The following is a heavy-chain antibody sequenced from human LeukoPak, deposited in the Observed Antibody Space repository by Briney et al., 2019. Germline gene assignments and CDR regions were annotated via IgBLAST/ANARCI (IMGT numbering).Heavy chain of an antibody. D-gene: IGHD2-8*02. Sequence: GASLQISCQGSGYYFSNYWIGWVRQLPEKGLEWMGIIYPVDSDTRYSPSFQGHVSISVDKSLTTLSLHWPSLKASDTAIYYCATHGAGYGTDILIKAGFWGQGTQVAVSS. CDR2: IYPVDSDT. V-gene: IGHV5-51*01. CDR1: GYYFSNYW. J-gene: IGHJ4*02. CDR3: ATHGAGYGTDILIKAGF.